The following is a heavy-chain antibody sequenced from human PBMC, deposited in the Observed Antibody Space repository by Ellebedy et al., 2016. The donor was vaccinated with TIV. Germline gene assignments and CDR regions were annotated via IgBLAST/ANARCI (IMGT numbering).Heavy chain of an antibody. V-gene: IGHV3-30*04. D-gene: IGHD6-19*01. CDR1: GFTFNGHA. Sequence: GESLKISCAASGFTFNGHAMHWVRQAPGKGLEWVAVISYDGSSKYYGDSVKDRFTISRDNSKNTVYLQMHSLRDEDTALYYCARDAGYSVGWYHGSYWGQGTLVTVSS. CDR2: ISYDGSSK. J-gene: IGHJ4*02. CDR3: ARDAGYSVGWYHGSY.